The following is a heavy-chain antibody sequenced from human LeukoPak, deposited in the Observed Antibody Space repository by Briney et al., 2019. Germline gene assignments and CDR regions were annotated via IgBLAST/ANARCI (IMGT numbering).Heavy chain of an antibody. D-gene: IGHD3-10*02. CDR2: INSDGSST. CDR3: AELGITMIGGV. Sequence: GGSLRLSCAASGFSFSSYWMHWVRQAPGKGLVWVSRINSDGSSTSYADSVKGRFTISRDNAKTTLYLQMNSLRAEDTAVYYCAELGITMIGGVWGKGTTVTISS. V-gene: IGHV3-74*01. CDR1: GFSFSSYW. J-gene: IGHJ6*04.